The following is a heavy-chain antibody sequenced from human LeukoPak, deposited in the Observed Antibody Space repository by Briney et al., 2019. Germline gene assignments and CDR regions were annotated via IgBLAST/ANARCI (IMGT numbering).Heavy chain of an antibody. CDR1: GFGFQIYQ. V-gene: IGHV3-48*03. Sequence: GGSLRLSCETSGFGFQIYQMNWVRQAPEKGLEWVSSIDWDSGTLYYTDSVRGRFATSRDNAVKSLYLQMNSLRPEDTAFYYCARSAVSGSDSYFDSWGRGTLVTVSS. J-gene: IGHJ4*02. D-gene: IGHD5-12*01. CDR3: ARSAVSGSDSYFDS. CDR2: IDWDSGTL.